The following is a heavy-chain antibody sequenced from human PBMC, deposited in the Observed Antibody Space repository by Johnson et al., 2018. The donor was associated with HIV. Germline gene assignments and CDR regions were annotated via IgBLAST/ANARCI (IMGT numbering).Heavy chain of an antibody. CDR1: GFTFSSYA. J-gene: IGHJ3*02. D-gene: IGHD4-23*01. Sequence: QVQLVESGGGLVQPGGSLRLSCAASGFTFSSYAMHWVRQAPGKGLEYVSAISSNGGSTYYAGSVKGRFTISRDNAKNSLYLQMNSLRAEDTALYYCAREGGGNLEAFDIWGQGTLVTVSS. CDR3: AREGGGNLEAFDI. V-gene: IGHV3-64*04. CDR2: ISSNGGST.